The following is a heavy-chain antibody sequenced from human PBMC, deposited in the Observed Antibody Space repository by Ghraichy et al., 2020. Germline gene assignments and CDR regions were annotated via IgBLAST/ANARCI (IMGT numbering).Heavy chain of an antibody. CDR3: ARLPLPRRAAVGDWYFDL. Sequence: LSLTCEGSGFSFSDYSMIWVRLTPRKALEWVSYITGSSITIFYTDSVKGRFTISRDNVKNSLYLQMNSLRAEDTAVYYCARLPLPRRAAVGDWYFDLWGRGTLVTVSS. D-gene: IGHD6-13*01. V-gene: IGHV3-48*01. CDR2: ITGSSITI. CDR1: GFSFSDYS. J-gene: IGHJ2*01.